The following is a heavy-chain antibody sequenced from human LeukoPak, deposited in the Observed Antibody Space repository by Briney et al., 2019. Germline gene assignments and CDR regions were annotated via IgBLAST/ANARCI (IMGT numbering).Heavy chain of an antibody. V-gene: IGHV3-23*01. Sequence: GRSLRLSCAASGFTFSSYAMSWVRQAPGKGLEWVSAISGSGGSTYYADSVKGRFTISRDNSKNTLYLQMNSLRAEDTAVYYCAKDQRFGELLYSYFDYWGQGTLVTVSS. CDR2: ISGSGGST. CDR1: GFTFSSYA. CDR3: AKDQRFGELLYSYFDY. D-gene: IGHD3-10*01. J-gene: IGHJ4*02.